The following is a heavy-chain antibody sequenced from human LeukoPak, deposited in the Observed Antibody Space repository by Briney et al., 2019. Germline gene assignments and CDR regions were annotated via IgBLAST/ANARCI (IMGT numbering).Heavy chain of an antibody. V-gene: IGHV3-30*04. J-gene: IGHJ4*02. CDR1: GFTFSSYA. CDR3: AKDQNFVGWGDGYNSWFDY. Sequence: GRSLRLSCAASGFTFSSYAMHWVSQAPGKGLEWVAVISYDGSNKYYADSVKGRFTISRDNSKNTLYLQMNSLRAEDTAVYYCAKDQNFVGWGDGYNSWFDYWGQGTLVTVSS. D-gene: IGHD5-24*01. CDR2: ISYDGSNK.